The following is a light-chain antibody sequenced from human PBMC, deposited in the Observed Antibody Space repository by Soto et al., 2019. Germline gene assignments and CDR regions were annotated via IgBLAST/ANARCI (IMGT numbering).Light chain of an antibody. CDR3: QSADSSGTHQV. V-gene: IGLV3-25*02. Sequence: SYELAQPPSVSVFPGQTARITCSGDALPKQYAYWYQQKPGQAPVLVIYKDSERPSGIPERFSGSSSGTTVTLTISGVQAEDEADYYCQSADSSGTHQVFGTGTKVTVL. CDR2: KDS. J-gene: IGLJ1*01. CDR1: ALPKQY.